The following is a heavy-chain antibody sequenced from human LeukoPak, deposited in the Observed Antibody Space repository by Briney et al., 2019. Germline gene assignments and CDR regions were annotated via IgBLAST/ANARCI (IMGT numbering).Heavy chain of an antibody. CDR1: GYTFTSYG. J-gene: IGHJ4*02. V-gene: IGHV1-18*01. CDR2: ISAYNGNT. Sequence: ASVKVSCRASGYTFTSYGISWVRQAPGQGLEWMGWISAYNGNTNYAQKLQGRVTMTTGTSTSTAYMELRSLRSDDTAVYYCARSHQYYDFWSGNFDYWGQGTLVTVSS. CDR3: ARSHQYYDFWSGNFDY. D-gene: IGHD3-3*01.